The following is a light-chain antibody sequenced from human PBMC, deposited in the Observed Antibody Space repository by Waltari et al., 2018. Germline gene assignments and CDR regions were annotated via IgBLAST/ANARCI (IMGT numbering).Light chain of an antibody. CDR2: DDG. V-gene: IGLV3-21*02. CDR3: QVWDSGSDHYV. J-gene: IGLJ1*01. CDR1: KIGSKN. Sequence: SYELTQPPSVSVAPGQTARITCDGDKIGSKNVHWYQHKPGQAPVLVVYDDGDRPSGIPESFACSNAGNTDALTISRVDAGDEAEYYCQVWDSGSDHYVFGTVTKVTVL.